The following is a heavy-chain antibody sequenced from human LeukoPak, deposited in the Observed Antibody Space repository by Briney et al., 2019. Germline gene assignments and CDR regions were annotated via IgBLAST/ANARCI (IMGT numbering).Heavy chain of an antibody. CDR1: GGSISSYY. V-gene: IGHV4-59*01. Sequence: SETLSLTCTVSGGSISSYYWSWIRQPPGKGLEWIGYIYYSGSTNYNPSLKSRVTISVDTSKNQFSPKLSSVTAADTAVYYCARVNNWNDGIDYWGQGTLVTVSS. D-gene: IGHD1-20*01. CDR2: IYYSGST. CDR3: ARVNNWNDGIDY. J-gene: IGHJ4*02.